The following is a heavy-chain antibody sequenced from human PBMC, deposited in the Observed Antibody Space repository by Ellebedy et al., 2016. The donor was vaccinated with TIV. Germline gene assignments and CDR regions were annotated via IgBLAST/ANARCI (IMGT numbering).Heavy chain of an antibody. J-gene: IGHJ6*02. CDR3: TTGPLPSSRGMDV. CDR2: IKSKADSGTT. CDR1: GFTFNNAW. Sequence: PGGSLRLSCAASGFTFNNAWMSWVRQAPGKGLEWVGRIKSKADSGTTDYAAPVKGRFTTSRDDSKNTLYLQMNSLKTEDTAVYYCTTGPLPSSRGMDVWGQGTTVTVSS. V-gene: IGHV3-15*01.